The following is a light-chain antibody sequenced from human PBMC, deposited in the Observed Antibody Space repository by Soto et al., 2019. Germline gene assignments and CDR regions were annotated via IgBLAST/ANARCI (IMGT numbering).Light chain of an antibody. CDR3: QQYGSSPGT. CDR2: GAS. CDR1: QSVSSSY. J-gene: IGKJ1*01. Sequence: EIVLTQSTGTLSLSPGERATLSCRASQSVSSSYLAWYQQKPGQAPRLLIYGASSRATGIPDRFSGSGSGTDFTLTISRLEPEDFAVYYCQQYGSSPGTFGQGPKVEIK. V-gene: IGKV3-20*01.